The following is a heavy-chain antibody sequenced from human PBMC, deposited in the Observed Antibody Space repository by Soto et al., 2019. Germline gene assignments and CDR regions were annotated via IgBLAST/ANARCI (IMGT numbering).Heavy chain of an antibody. CDR1: GYIFTNYW. CDR3: ARHPRVILEDHFGMDV. V-gene: IGHV5-51*01. CDR2: IYPGDSDT. J-gene: IGHJ6*04. Sequence: PGESLKISCKGSGYIFTNYWIGWVRQMPGKGLEWMGIIYPGDSDTKYSPSFQGQVTISADKSISTDYLQWSSLKASHNAMYYCARHPRVILEDHFGMDVWGEGSTVTVSS. D-gene: IGHD1-1*01.